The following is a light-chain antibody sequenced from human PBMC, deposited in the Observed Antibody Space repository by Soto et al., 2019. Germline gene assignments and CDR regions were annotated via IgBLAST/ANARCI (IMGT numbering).Light chain of an antibody. CDR1: SSDVGSYNL. Sequence: QSALTQPASVSGSPGQSITISCTGTSSDVGSYNLVSWYQQHPGKAPKIMIYEGSKRPSGVSNRFSGPKSGNTASLTISGLQAEDEADYYCCSYVGSSTVVFDGGTKLTVL. CDR2: EGS. CDR3: CSYVGSSTVV. V-gene: IGLV2-23*01. J-gene: IGLJ2*01.